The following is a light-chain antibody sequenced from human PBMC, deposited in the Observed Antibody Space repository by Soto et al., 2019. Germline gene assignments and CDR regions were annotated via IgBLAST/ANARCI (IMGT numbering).Light chain of an antibody. CDR2: DAS. Sequence: ILMTQPPATLSPSPGDKATLSCRASQSISSWLAWYQQKPGKAPMLLIYDASSLQSGVPSRFSGSGSGTEFTLTISSLQPDDFATYYCQQYHIYSGTFGQGTKVDI. V-gene: IGKV1-5*01. J-gene: IGKJ1*01. CDR1: QSISSW. CDR3: QQYHIYSGT.